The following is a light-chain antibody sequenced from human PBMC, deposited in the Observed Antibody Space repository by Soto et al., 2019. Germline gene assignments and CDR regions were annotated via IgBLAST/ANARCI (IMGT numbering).Light chain of an antibody. CDR3: GSYTSTDTPFV. J-gene: IGLJ1*01. CDR2: EVN. CDR1: SRDIGGYDF. Sequence: QSALTQPPSASGSPGQAVTISCTGTSRDIGGYDFVSWYQHHPGKGPKLIIYEVNNRPSGVSDRFSGSKSGNKASLTISNLEAEDESDYYCGSYTSTDTPFVFGTGTKVTV. V-gene: IGLV2-8*01.